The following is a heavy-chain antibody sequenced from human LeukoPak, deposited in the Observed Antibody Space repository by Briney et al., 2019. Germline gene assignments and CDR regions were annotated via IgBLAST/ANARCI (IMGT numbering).Heavy chain of an antibody. CDR3: ARSFYGDLRSFDY. V-gene: IGHV4-59*01. J-gene: IGHJ4*02. D-gene: IGHD4-17*01. CDR2: IYYSGST. Sequence: NPSETLSLTCTVSGGSISSYYWSWIRQPPGKGLEWIAYIYYSGSTNYNPSLKSRVTISVDTSKNQFSLKLSSVTAADTAVYYCARSFYGDLRSFDYWGQGTLVTVSS. CDR1: GGSISSYY.